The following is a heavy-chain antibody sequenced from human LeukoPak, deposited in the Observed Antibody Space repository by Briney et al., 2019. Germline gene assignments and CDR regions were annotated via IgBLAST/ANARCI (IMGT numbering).Heavy chain of an antibody. CDR3: ARYARWFGELTYYYYMDV. D-gene: IGHD3-10*01. J-gene: IGHJ6*03. V-gene: IGHV4-39*07. CDR2: IYCSGST. CDR1: GGSISSSSYY. Sequence: PSETLSLTCTVSGGSISSSSYYWGWIRQPPGKGLEWIGSIYCSGSTYYNPSLKSRVTMSVDTSKNQFSLKLSSVTAADTAVYYCARYARWFGELTYYYYMDVWGKGTTVTISS.